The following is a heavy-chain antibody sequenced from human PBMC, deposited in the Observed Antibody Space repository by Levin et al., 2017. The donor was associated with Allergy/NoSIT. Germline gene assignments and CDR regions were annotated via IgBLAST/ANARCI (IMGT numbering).Heavy chain of an antibody. D-gene: IGHD3-3*01. CDR2: INSDGSST. V-gene: IGHV3-74*01. Sequence: GGSLRLSCAASGFTFSSYWMHWVRQAPGKGLVWVSRINSDGSSTSYADSVKGRFTISRDNAKNTLYLQMNRLRAEDTAVYYCARARAGGADYAVWSGYFIAAFDIWGRGTMVAVAS. J-gene: IGHJ3*02. CDR3: ARARAGGADYAVWSGYFIAAFDI. CDR1: GFTFSSYW.